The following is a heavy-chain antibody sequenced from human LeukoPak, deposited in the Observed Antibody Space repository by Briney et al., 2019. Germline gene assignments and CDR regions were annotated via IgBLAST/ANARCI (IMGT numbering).Heavy chain of an antibody. CDR1: GGSFSGYY. Sequence: PSETLSLTCAVYGGSFSGYYWSWVRQAPGKGLEWVSAISGSGGSTYYADSVKGRFTISRDNSKNTLYLQMNSLRAEDTAVYYCAKGDYYDSSGPLPFDYWGQGTLVTVSS. D-gene: IGHD3-22*01. CDR3: AKGDYYDSSGPLPFDY. V-gene: IGHV3-23*01. J-gene: IGHJ4*02. CDR2: ISGSGGST.